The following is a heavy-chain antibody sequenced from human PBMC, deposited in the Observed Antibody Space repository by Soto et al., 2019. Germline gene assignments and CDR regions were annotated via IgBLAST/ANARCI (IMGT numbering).Heavy chain of an antibody. Sequence: SGGSLRLSCAASGFTFSSYGMHWVRQALGKGLEWVAVIWYDGSNKYYADSVKGRFTISRDNSKNTLYLQMNSLRAEDTAVYYCARDQGVGYFDYWGQGTLVTVSS. J-gene: IGHJ4*02. CDR3: ARDQGVGYFDY. CDR2: IWYDGSNK. V-gene: IGHV3-33*01. CDR1: GFTFSSYG. D-gene: IGHD3-16*01.